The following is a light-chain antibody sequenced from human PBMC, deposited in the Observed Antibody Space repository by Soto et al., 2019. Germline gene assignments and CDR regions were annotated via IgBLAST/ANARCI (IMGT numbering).Light chain of an antibody. CDR3: QQYVSPPIT. V-gene: IGKV3-20*01. CDR2: GAS. CDR1: QSVTSTY. Sequence: EIVLTQSPGTLSLSPGERATLSCRASQSVTSTYLGWYQQKPGQAPSLLIYGASSRATGIPDRFSGSGSGTDFTLTISRLEPEDFAVYCCQQYVSPPITFGQGTRLEMK. J-gene: IGKJ5*01.